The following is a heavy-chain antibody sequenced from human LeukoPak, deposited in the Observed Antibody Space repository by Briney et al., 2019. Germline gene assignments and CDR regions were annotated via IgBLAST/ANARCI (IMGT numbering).Heavy chain of an antibody. J-gene: IGHJ4*02. CDR2: ITSKAYGATT. V-gene: IGHV3-49*04. CDR3: TRDSRPYFDY. Sequence: GGSLRLPCTTSGFTFGDYFMTWVRQAPGKGLEWVGLITSKAYGATTEYAASVKGRFTISRDDSKSIAYLEMNSLKAEDTAVYYCTRDSRPYFDYWGQGTLVTVSS. CDR1: GFTFGDYF.